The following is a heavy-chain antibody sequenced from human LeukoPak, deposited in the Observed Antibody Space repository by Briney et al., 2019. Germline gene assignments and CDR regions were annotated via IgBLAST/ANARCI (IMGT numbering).Heavy chain of an antibody. CDR3: ARGGTMVRGVIPKYYFDY. CDR1: GGSISSYY. Sequence: PSETLSLTCTVSGGSISSYYWSWIRQPPGKGLEWIGYIYYSGTTNHNPSLNSRVTMSLDTSKNQFSLKLSSVTAADTAVYYCARGGTMVRGVIPKYYFDYWGQGTLVTVSS. CDR2: IYYSGTT. D-gene: IGHD3-10*01. V-gene: IGHV4-59*01. J-gene: IGHJ4*02.